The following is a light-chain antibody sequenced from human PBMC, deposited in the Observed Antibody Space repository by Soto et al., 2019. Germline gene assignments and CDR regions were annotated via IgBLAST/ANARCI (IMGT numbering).Light chain of an antibody. CDR3: QVWDSGSDQLV. CDR1: NIGFKS. CDR2: EDT. V-gene: IGLV3-21*02. Sequence: SYVLTQPSSVSVAPGQTARITCGGNNIGFKSVYWYQQRPGQAPVLVVSEDTDRPAGIPERISASNSRNTATLTISGVEGGDEADYYCQVWDSGSDQLVFGGGTQLTVL. J-gene: IGLJ2*01.